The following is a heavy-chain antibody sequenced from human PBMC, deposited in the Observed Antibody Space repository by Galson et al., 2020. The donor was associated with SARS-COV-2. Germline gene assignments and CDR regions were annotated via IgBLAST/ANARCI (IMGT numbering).Heavy chain of an antibody. CDR3: ATMGHPHGATVTPYLDY. D-gene: IGHD4-17*01. V-gene: IGHV3-23*01. CDR2: ISGSGGST. J-gene: IGHJ4*02. CDR1: GFTFSSYA. Sequence: GESLKIPCAASGFTFSSYAMSWVRQAPGKGLEWVSAISGSGGSTYYADSVKGRFTISRDNSKNTLYLQMNSLRAEDTAVYYCATMGHPHGATVTPYLDYWGQGTLVTVSS.